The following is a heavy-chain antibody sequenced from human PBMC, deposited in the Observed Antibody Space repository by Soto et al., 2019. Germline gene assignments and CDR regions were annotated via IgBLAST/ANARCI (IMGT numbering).Heavy chain of an antibody. CDR1: GYTFTGYY. J-gene: IGHJ3*02. CDR2: INPNSGGT. CDR3: ARANQRCLKGLYSSSWPEI. D-gene: IGHD6-13*01. Sequence: ASVKVSCKASGYTFTGYYMHWVRQAPGQGLEWMGWINPNSGGTNYAQKFQGRVTMTRDTSISTAYMELSRLRSDDTAVYYCARANQRCLKGLYSSSWPEIWGQGTMVTGSS. V-gene: IGHV1-2*02.